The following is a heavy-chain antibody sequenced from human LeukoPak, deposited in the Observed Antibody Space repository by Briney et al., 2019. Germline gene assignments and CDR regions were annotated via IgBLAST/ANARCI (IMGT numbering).Heavy chain of an antibody. D-gene: IGHD2-2*01. CDR2: ISKSGETT. CDR3: AQSTAGRYEY. Sequence: GGSLRLSCAASGFTFHIYAMNWVRQAPGKGLEWVSVISKSGETTYYADSVKGRFTISRDNSKNTLYLQMNSLRAEDTAVYYCAQSTAGRYEYWGQGTLVTVSS. J-gene: IGHJ4*02. V-gene: IGHV3-23*01. CDR1: GFTFHIYA.